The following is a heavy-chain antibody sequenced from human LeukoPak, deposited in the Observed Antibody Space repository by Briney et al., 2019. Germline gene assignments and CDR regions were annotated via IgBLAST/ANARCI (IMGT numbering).Heavy chain of an antibody. Sequence: ASVKVSCKASGYTFTGYYMHWVRQAPGQGLEWMGWINPNSGGTNYAQKFQGRVTMTTDTSTSTAYMELRSLRSDDTAVYYCARPKCLYSGYDCDYYYMDVWGKGTTVTVSS. CDR3: ARPKCLYSGYDCDYYYMDV. J-gene: IGHJ6*03. CDR1: GYTFTGYY. D-gene: IGHD5-12*01. CDR2: INPNSGGT. V-gene: IGHV1-2*02.